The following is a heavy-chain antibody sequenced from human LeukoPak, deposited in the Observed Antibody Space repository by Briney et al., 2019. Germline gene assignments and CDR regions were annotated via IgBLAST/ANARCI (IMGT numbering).Heavy chain of an antibody. J-gene: IGHJ4*02. Sequence: SETLSLTCAVYGGSFSNYYWSWIRQPPGKGLEWIGYIYYSGSTNYNPSLKSRVTISVDTSKNQFSLKLSSVTAADTAVYYCARPQRRITMVKSPLVFDYWGQGTLVTVSS. CDR1: GGSFSNYY. V-gene: IGHV4-59*01. CDR3: ARPQRRITMVKSPLVFDY. CDR2: IYYSGST. D-gene: IGHD3-10*01.